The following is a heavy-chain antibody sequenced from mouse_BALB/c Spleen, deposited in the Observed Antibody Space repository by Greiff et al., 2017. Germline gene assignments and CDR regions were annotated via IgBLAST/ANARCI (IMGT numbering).Heavy chain of an antibody. J-gene: IGHJ4*01. CDR3: AKGYDYDGYYAMDY. Sequence: VQLKESGPELVKPGASMKISCKASGYSFTGYTMNWVKQSHGKNLEWIGLINPYNGGTSYNQKFKGKATLTVDKSSSTAYMELLSLTSEDSAVYYCAKGYDYDGYYAMDYWGQGTSVTVSS. CDR2: INPYNGGT. V-gene: IGHV1-18*01. CDR1: GYSFTGYT. D-gene: IGHD2-4*01.